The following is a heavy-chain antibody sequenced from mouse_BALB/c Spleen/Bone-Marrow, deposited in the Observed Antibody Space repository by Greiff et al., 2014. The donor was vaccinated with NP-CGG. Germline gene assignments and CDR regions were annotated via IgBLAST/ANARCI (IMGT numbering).Heavy chain of an antibody. CDR1: GFNIKDTY. V-gene: IGHV14-3*02. Sequence: EVQLVESGAELVKPGASVKLSCTASGFNIKDTYMYWVKQRPEQGLEWIGRIDPANGNTKYDPKFQDKATITADTSSSTAYLQLSSLTSEDTAVYYCARYYYGSSLFAYWGQGTLATVSA. D-gene: IGHD1-1*01. J-gene: IGHJ3*01. CDR3: ARYYYGSSLFAY. CDR2: IDPANGNT.